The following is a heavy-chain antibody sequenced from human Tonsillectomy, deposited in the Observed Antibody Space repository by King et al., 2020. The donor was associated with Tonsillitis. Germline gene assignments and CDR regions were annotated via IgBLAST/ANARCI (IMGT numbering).Heavy chain of an antibody. CDR2: IYYSGST. V-gene: IGHV4-59*01. CDR1: GGSISSYY. Sequence: QLQESGPGLVKPSETLSLTCTVSGGSISSYYWSCIRQPPGKGLEGIGYIYYSGSTNYNPSLKCRVTISVETSKNQFSLKLSSVTAADTAVYYCARAGDYYDSSGYYGSYYFDYWGQGTLVTVSS. D-gene: IGHD3-22*01. CDR3: ARAGDYYDSSGYYGSYYFDY. J-gene: IGHJ4*02.